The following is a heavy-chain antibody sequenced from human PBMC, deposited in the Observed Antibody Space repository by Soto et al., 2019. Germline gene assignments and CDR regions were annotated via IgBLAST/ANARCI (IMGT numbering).Heavy chain of an antibody. CDR2: IFYSGST. D-gene: IGHD2-15*01. J-gene: IGHJ5*02. V-gene: IGHV4-39*01. CDR1: SGSISSTIYS. CDR3: ARQCRGVTCRRFVP. Sequence: QLQLQESGPGLVKPSETLSLTCTVSSGSISSTIYSWDWIRQPPGTGLEWIGSIFYSGSTYYNPSLKSRVTIAVNTSKKQSSLTLTSVIAADTAVYYCARQCRGVTCRRFVPWGQGTLVTDSS.